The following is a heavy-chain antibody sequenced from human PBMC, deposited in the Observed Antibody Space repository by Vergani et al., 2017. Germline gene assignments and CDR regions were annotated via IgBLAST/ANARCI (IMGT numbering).Heavy chain of an antibody. D-gene: IGHD1-26*01. CDR1: GFTFDDYA. CDR3: AKVGPTTPFDY. V-gene: IGHV3-9*01. Sequence: EVQLVESGGGLVQPGRSLRLSCAASGFTFDDYAMHWVRQAPGKGLEWVSGIGWNSGSIGYADSVKGRFTISRDNAKNTLYLQMNSLRAEDAAVYYCAKVGPTTPFDYWGQGTLVTVSS. CDR2: IGWNSGSI. J-gene: IGHJ4*02.